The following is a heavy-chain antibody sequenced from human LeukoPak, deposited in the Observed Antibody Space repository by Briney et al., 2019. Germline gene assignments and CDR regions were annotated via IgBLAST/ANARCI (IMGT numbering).Heavy chain of an antibody. J-gene: IGHJ4*02. CDR3: ASSLDLAVYGIDY. CDR1: GFTFNNYA. D-gene: IGHD2-8*01. V-gene: IGHV3-23*01. Sequence: GGSLRLSCAASGFTFNNYAMGWVRQALGKGLKWVSGINDSGDYTYYADSVKGRFTISRDSSRNTVYLQMNSLRAEDTAVYYCASSLDLAVYGIDYWGQGTLVTVSS. CDR2: INDSGDYT.